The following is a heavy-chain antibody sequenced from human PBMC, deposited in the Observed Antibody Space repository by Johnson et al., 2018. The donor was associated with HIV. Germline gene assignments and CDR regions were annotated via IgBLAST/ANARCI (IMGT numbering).Heavy chain of an antibody. J-gene: IGHJ3*02. CDR3: ARGGAAMTFWEVHDAFDI. CDR2: ISYDGSNK. D-gene: IGHD2-2*01. V-gene: IGHV3-30-3*01. CDR1: GFTFSSYA. Sequence: VPLVESGGGVVQPGRSLRLSCAASGFTFSSYAMHWVRQAPGKGLEWVAVISYDGSNKDYADSVKGRFTISRDNSKNTLYLQMNSLRAEDTAVYYCARGGAAMTFWEVHDAFDIWGQGTMVTVSS.